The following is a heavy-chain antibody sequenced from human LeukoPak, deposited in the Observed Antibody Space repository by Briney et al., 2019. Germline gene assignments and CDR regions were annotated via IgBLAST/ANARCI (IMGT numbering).Heavy chain of an antibody. Sequence: GASLQISCKGSGYSFTSYWIGWVRQMPGKGLEWMGIIYPGDSDTRYSPSFQGQVTISADKSISTAYLQWSSLQASDTAMYYCARSYYYDSSGIDYWGQGTLVTVSS. V-gene: IGHV5-51*01. D-gene: IGHD3-22*01. CDR3: ARSYYYDSSGIDY. CDR1: GYSFTSYW. CDR2: IYPGDSDT. J-gene: IGHJ4*02.